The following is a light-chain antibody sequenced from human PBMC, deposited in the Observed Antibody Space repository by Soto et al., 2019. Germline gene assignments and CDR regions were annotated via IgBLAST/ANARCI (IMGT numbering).Light chain of an antibody. V-gene: IGKV3-20*01. CDR3: QQYASTPPLT. Sequence: EIVLTQSPGTLSLSPGERATLSCRASQRVSSGYLGWYQQRPGQAPRLLLYGAANRAAGIPDRFSGRGSETDFTLTISRLELEDFAVYYCQQYASTPPLTFGQGTKVEI. CDR1: QRVSSGY. J-gene: IGKJ1*01. CDR2: GAA.